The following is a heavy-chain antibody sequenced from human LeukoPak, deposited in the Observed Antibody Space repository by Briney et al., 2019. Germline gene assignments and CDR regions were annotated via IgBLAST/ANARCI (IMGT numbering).Heavy chain of an antibody. CDR1: GGSISSYY. V-gene: IGHV4-59*08. CDR2: IYYSGST. J-gene: IGHJ4*02. CDR3: ARHQGYYGSGSPRLFDY. Sequence: PETLSLTCTVSGGSISSYYWSWIRQPPGKGLEWIGYIYYSGSTNYNPSLKSRVTISVDTSKNQFSLKLSSVTAADTAVYYCARHQGYYGSGSPRLFDYWGQGTLVTVSS. D-gene: IGHD3-10*01.